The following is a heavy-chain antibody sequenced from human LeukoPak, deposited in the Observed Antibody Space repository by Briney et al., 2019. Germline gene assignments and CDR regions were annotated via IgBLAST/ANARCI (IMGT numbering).Heavy chain of an antibody. CDR2: ISYDGNVK. CDR3: ARDLSEKYSTDY. J-gene: IGHJ4*02. V-gene: IGHV3-30*03. D-gene: IGHD1-26*01. Sequence: GGSLRLSCAASGFTFSSYGMHWVRQAPGKGLEWVAFISYDGNVKYYADSVKGRFTISRDNSRNTLDLQMNSLRPEDTAIYYCARDLSEKYSTDYWGQGTLVTVSS. CDR1: GFTFSSYG.